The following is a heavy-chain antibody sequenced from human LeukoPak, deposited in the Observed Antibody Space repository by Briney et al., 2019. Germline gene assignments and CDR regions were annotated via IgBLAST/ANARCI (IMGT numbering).Heavy chain of an antibody. CDR1: GITFTNAW. V-gene: IGHV3-15*01. CDR2: IKSKSYGGTI. Sequence: GGSLRLSCAVSGITFTNAWMSWVRQAPGQGLEWVGHIKSKSYGGTIDYAARVKGRFAISRDDSKDTLYLQMNSLKIDDTAVYYCTTDPGAYEDFWGQGTLVTVSS. CDR3: TTDPGAYEDF. J-gene: IGHJ4*02. D-gene: IGHD4-17*01.